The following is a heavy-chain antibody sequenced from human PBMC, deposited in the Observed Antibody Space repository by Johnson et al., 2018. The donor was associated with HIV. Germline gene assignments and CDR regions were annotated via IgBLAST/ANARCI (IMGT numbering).Heavy chain of an antibody. D-gene: IGHD4-11*01. J-gene: IGHJ3*02. CDR1: GFTFSSYA. CDR3: ARDDYRHAFDI. V-gene: IGHV3-30*14. CDR2: ISYDGSNK. Sequence: VQLVESGGGVVQPGRSLRLSCAASGFTFSSYAMHWVRQAPGKGLEWVAVISYDGSNKYYADSVKGRFTISRDKSTNMLYLQMNSLRAEDTAVYYCARDDYRHAFDIWGQGTMVTVSS.